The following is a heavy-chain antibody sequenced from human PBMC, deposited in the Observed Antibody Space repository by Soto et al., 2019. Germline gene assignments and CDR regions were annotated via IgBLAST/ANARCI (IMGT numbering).Heavy chain of an antibody. J-gene: IGHJ4*02. Sequence: SETLSLTCTVSGGSISSGDYYWSWIRQPPGKGLEWIGEINHSGSTNYNPSLKSRVTISVDTSKNQFSLKLSSVTAADTAVYYCASHCSSTSCYSSNFDYWGQGTLVTVSS. CDR2: INHSGST. D-gene: IGHD2-2*01. V-gene: IGHV4-39*07. CDR1: GGSISSGDYY. CDR3: ASHCSSTSCYSSNFDY.